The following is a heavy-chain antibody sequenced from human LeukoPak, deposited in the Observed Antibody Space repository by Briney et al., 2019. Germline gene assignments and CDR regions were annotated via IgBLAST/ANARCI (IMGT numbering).Heavy chain of an antibody. CDR3: AKDQRDYYDSSGPSDY. CDR1: GFTFSSYG. J-gene: IGHJ4*02. V-gene: IGHV3-30*02. D-gene: IGHD3-22*01. CDR2: IRYDGSNK. Sequence: GGSLRLSCAASGFTFSSYGMHWVRQAPGKGLEWVAFIRYDGSNKYYADSVKGRFTISSDNSKNTLYLQMNSLRAEDTAVYYCAKDQRDYYDSSGPSDYWGQGTLVTVSS.